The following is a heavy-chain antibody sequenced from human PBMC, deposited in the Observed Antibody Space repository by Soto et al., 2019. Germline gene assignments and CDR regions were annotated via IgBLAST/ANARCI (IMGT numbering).Heavy chain of an antibody. Sequence: LXLSCTASAFPFSRYCMSWVRQAPGKGLEWVSSIRSFDYRTNYADSVKGRFTISRDNSKSTLSLQMNSLRAEDTAVYYCAKDVESGWYEAFDYWAPGTLVTVSS. D-gene: IGHD6-19*01. V-gene: IGHV3-23*01. CDR3: AKDVESGWYEAFDY. CDR2: IRSFDYRT. CDR1: AFPFSRYC. J-gene: IGHJ4*02.